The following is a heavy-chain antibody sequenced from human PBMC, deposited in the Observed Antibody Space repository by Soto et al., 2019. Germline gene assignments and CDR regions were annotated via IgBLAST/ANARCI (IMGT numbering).Heavy chain of an antibody. CDR1: GFTFSSYG. CDR3: AKSPGIAAADDY. Sequence: PGGSLRLSCAASGFTFSSYGMHWVRQAPGKGLEWVAVISYDGSNKYYADSVKGRFTISRDNSKKTLYLQMNSLRAEDTAVYYCAKSPGIAAADDYWGQGTLVTVSS. V-gene: IGHV3-30*18. J-gene: IGHJ4*02. CDR2: ISYDGSNK. D-gene: IGHD6-13*01.